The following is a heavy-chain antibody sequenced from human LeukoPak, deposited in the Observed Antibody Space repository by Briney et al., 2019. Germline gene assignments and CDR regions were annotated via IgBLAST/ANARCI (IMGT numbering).Heavy chain of an antibody. V-gene: IGHV4-59*01. Sequence: SETLSLTCAASGVSIRSYYWSWIRQAPGKGLEWIGYIYYSGSTKYNSSLKSRVTISVDTSKSQFSLKVSFVTTADTAVYYCARIPHGGSGYDPWCEYYFDYWGQGTLVTVSS. CDR2: IYYSGST. J-gene: IGHJ4*02. CDR3: ARIPHGGSGYDPWCEYYFDY. CDR1: GVSIRSYY. D-gene: IGHD5-12*01.